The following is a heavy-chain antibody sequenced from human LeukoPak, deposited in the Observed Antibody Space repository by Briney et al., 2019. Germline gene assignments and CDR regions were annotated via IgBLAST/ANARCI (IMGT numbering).Heavy chain of an antibody. V-gene: IGHV5-51*01. CDR3: ARHPRGEYYDSSGYSNAEYFQH. J-gene: IGHJ1*01. Sequence: GESLKISCKGSGYIFTSYWIGWVRQLPGKGLEWMGIIYPGDSDTRYRQSFQGQVTISADKYIGTAYLQWSSLKASDTAMYYCARHPRGEYYDSSGYSNAEYFQHWGQGTLVTVSS. CDR1: GYIFTSYW. D-gene: IGHD3-22*01. CDR2: IYPGDSDT.